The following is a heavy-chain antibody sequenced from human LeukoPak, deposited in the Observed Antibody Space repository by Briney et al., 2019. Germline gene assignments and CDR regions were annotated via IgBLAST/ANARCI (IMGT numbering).Heavy chain of an antibody. CDR3: ARDRSIAARLGSYYYGTDV. CDR2: ISSSGSTI. CDR1: GFTFSDYY. Sequence: GGSLRLSCAASGFTFSDYYMSWIRQAPGKGLEWVSYISSSGSTIYYADSVKGRFTISRDNAKNSLYLQMNSLRAEDTAVYYCARDRSIAARLGSYYYGTDVWGQGTTVTVSS. J-gene: IGHJ6*02. V-gene: IGHV3-11*01. D-gene: IGHD6-6*01.